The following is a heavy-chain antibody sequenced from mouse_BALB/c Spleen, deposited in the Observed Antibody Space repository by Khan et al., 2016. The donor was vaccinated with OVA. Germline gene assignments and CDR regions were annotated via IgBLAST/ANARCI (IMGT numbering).Heavy chain of an antibody. V-gene: IGHV2-3*01. CDR1: GFSLTSNG. Sequence: VELVESGPGLVAPSQSLSITCTVSGFSLTSNGVSWVRQPPGKGLEWLGVIWGDGSINYHSVLKSRLSISKDNSKSQVFLKLNSLQTDDTATYYCAKLRVFYLDNWGQGTTLTVSS. J-gene: IGHJ2*01. CDR3: AKLRVFYLDN. CDR2: IWGDGSI.